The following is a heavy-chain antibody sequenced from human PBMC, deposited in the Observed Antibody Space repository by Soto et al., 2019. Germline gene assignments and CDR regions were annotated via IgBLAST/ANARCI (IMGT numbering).Heavy chain of an antibody. CDR3: ARGKEWEPGAFDD. CDR2: IYYSGST. V-gene: IGHV4-59*01. D-gene: IGHD1-26*01. Sequence: QVQLQESGPGLVKPSETLSLTCTVSGGSISSYYWSWIRQPPGKGLEWIGYIYYSGSTNYNPSLKSRVTISVDTSKNQFSLKLRSVTAADTAVYYCARGKEWEPGAFDDWGQGTLVTVSS. J-gene: IGHJ4*02. CDR1: GGSISSYY.